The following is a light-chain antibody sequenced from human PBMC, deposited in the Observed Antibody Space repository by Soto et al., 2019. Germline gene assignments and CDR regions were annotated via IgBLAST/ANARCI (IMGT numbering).Light chain of an antibody. V-gene: IGLV1-40*01. CDR3: QSYDSSLSGVV. CDR1: SSNVGAGYD. Sequence: QSVLTQPPSVSGAPGQGVTISCTGSSSNVGAGYDIHWYQHLPGTAPKLLIYGNTNRPSGVPDRFSGSKSGTSASLAITGLQAEDEADYYCQSYDSSLSGVVFGTGTKVTVL. CDR2: GNT. J-gene: IGLJ1*01.